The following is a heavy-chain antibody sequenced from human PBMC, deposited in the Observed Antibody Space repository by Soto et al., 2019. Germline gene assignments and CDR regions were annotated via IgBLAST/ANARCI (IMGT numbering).Heavy chain of an antibody. V-gene: IGHV3-21*01. J-gene: IGHJ5*02. CDR1: GFTFSTYS. D-gene: IGHD3-3*01. CDR2: ITGSGTYT. CDR3: AKDPNYDFWSGYSGSGWFDP. Sequence: PGGSLRLSCAASGFTFSTYSMNWVRQAPGKGLEWVSSITGSGTYTYYADSVKGRFTISRDNAKNSLYLQMNSLRVEDTAVYYCAKDPNYDFWSGYSGSGWFDPWGQGTLVTVSS.